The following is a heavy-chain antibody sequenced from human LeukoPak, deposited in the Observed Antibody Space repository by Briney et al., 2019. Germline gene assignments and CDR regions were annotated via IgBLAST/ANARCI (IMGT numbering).Heavy chain of an antibody. CDR2: ISSSSTYI. D-gene: IGHD1-26*01. CDR3: ARDLSVGAKPDLGFGY. Sequence: GGSLRLSCAASGFTFSSYNMNWVRQAPGKGLEWVSSISSSSTYIYYADSMKGRFTISRDNAKNSLYLQMNSLRAEDTAVYYCARDLSVGAKPDLGFGYWGQGSLVTVSS. CDR1: GFTFSSYN. V-gene: IGHV3-21*01. J-gene: IGHJ4*02.